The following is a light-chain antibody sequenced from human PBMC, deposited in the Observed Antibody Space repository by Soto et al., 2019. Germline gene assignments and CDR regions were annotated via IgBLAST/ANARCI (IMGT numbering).Light chain of an antibody. J-gene: IGKJ4*01. CDR1: QGISSY. CDR2: AAS. CDR3: HQFYSYPLT. Sequence: DIQLTQSPSFLSASVGDRVTITCRASQGISSYVAWYQQKPGKAPKLLIYAASTLQSGVPSRFSGSESGTEFTLPIRSLQPEDFVPYYCHQFYSYPLTFGGGPKVEIK. V-gene: IGKV1-9*01.